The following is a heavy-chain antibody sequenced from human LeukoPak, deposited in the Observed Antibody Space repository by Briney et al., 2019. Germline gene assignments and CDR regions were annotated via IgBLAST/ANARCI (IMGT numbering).Heavy chain of an antibody. J-gene: IGHJ4*02. CDR1: LFTIITQV. D-gene: IGHD1-14*01. CDR2: LGSSDVDR. CDR3: AKGAPDAGGFDY. Sequence: GRSLRLSCVASLFTIITQVMSWVGQASPKGLDCVSTLGSSDVDRHYADSLKGRLTLYRDNSQNTLYLRRNSLRADDTPLDYCAKGAPDAGGFDYWGQGTLVTVSS. V-gene: IGHV3-23*01.